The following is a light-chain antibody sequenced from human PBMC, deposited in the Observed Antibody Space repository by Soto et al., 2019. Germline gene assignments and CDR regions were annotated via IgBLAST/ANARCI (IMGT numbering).Light chain of an antibody. CDR3: QQYGSSGT. V-gene: IGKV3-20*01. CDR1: QTVNSN. J-gene: IGKJ1*01. CDR2: GAS. Sequence: EIVMTQSPATLSVSPGERATLSCRASQTVNSNLAWYQQKPGQAPRLLIYGASNRATGITDRFSGSGSGTDFTLTISRLEPEDFAVYYCQQYGSSGTFGQGTKVDI.